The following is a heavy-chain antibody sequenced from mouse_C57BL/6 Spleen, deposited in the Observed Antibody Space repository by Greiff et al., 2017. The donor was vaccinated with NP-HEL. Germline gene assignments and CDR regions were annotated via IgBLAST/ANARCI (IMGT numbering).Heavy chain of an antibody. CDR1: GFTFSDYG. J-gene: IGHJ3*01. CDR3: ARHDGYGFAY. D-gene: IGHD2-3*01. Sequence: EVMLVESGGGLVQPGGSLKLSCAASGFTFSDYGMAWVRQAPRKGPEWVAFISNLAYSIYYADTVTGRFTISRENAKNTLYLEMSSLRSEDTAMYYCARHDGYGFAYWGQGTLVTVSA. CDR2: ISNLAYSI. V-gene: IGHV5-15*01.